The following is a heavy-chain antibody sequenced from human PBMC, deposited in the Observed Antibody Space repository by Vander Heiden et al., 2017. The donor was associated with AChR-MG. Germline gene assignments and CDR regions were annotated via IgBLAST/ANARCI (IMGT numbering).Heavy chain of an antibody. CDR2: ISYDGSKK. CDR1: GFTFSSYG. CDR3: AKRIAARPPDY. D-gene: IGHD6-6*01. J-gene: IGHJ4*02. V-gene: IGHV3-30*18. Sequence: QVQLVESGGGVVQPGRSLRLSCAASGFTFSSYGMHWVRQAPGKGLEWVAVISYDGSKKYYADSVKGRFTISRDNSKNTLYLQMNSLRAEDTAVYYCAKRIAARPPDYWGQGTLVTVSS.